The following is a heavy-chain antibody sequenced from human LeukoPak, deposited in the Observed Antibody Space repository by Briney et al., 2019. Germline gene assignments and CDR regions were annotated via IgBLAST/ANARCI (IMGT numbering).Heavy chain of an antibody. D-gene: IGHD5-12*01. CDR2: TYYRSKWYN. J-gene: IGHJ4*02. CDR1: GDSVSSNSAA. Sequence: SQTLSLTFAISGDSVSSNSAAWNWLRQSPSRGLEWLGRTYYRSKWYNDYAVSVRSRITINPDTSKNQFSLQLNSVTPEDTAVYYCARGLPSRYYFDYWGQGTLVTVSS. V-gene: IGHV6-1*01. CDR3: ARGLPSRYYFDY.